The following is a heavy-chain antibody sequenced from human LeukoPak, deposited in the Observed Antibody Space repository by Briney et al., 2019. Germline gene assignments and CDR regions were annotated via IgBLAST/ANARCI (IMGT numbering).Heavy chain of an antibody. V-gene: IGHV3-23*01. J-gene: IGHJ4*02. CDR1: GFTFTSAW. D-gene: IGHD1-14*01. Sequence: GGSLRLSCAASGFTFTSAWMSWVRQAPGKGLEWVSVISGSGGNTHYADSVKGRFTISRDNSKNTLYLQMNSLRAEDTAVYYCAKEYSVRNQFDHWGQGTLVAVSS. CDR3: AKEYSVRNQFDH. CDR2: ISGSGGNT.